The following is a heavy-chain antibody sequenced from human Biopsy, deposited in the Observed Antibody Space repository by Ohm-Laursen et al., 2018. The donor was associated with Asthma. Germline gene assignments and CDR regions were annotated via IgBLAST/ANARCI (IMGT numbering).Heavy chain of an antibody. V-gene: IGHV4-39*02. D-gene: IGHD6-6*01. J-gene: IGHJ2*01. Sequence: SDTLSLTCIVSGDAMCTSGSYWGWIRQSPGKGLEWIGSIYYSGRTYYNPSLESRVTISADTSKNHFSLKVASVTAADTAVYYCARAVSSSSYWYFDLWGRGDLVTVSS. CDR3: ARAVSSSSYWYFDL. CDR1: GDAMCTSGSY. CDR2: IYYSGRT.